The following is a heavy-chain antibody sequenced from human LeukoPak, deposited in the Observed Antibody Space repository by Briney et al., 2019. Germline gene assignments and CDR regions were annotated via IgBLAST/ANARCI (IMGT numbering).Heavy chain of an antibody. Sequence: PGGSLRLSCAASGFTFSSYGMHWVRQAPGKGLEWVAFISYDGSNKYYADSVKGRFTISRDNSKNTLYLQMNSLRAEDTAVYYCAKPGGYCSSTSCFYGMDVWGQGTTVTVSS. CDR2: ISYDGSNK. J-gene: IGHJ6*02. D-gene: IGHD2-2*01. CDR1: GFTFSSYG. V-gene: IGHV3-30*18. CDR3: AKPGGYCSSTSCFYGMDV.